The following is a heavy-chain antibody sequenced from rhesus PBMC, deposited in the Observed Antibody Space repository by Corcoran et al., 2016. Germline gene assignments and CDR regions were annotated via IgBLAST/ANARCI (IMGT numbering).Heavy chain of an antibody. J-gene: IGHJ4*01. CDR1: GGSISDYY. CDR3: AKDGATWAI. V-gene: IGHV4-73*01. D-gene: IGHD1-38*01. Sequence: QVKLQQWGEGLVRPSETLSLTCAAYGGSISDYYWSWIRQPPGKGREWMGNIDGNSSRTNYTPSPKNRVTISKDPSKNQFSLQLSSVTAADTAVYYCAKDGATWAIWGQGVLVTVSS. CDR2: IDGNSSRT.